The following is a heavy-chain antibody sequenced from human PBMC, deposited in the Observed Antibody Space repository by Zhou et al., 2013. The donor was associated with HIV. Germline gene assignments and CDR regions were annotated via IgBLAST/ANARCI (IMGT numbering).Heavy chain of an antibody. CDR3: ARANTLTYTSNWYFLGLWLS. CDR1: GYTFTAYY. D-gene: IGHD6-13*01. Sequence: QVQLVQSGAEVKRPGASVKVSCKASGYTFTAYYLHWVRQAPGHGLEWMGWIKPKSGDTNLGHKFQGRVTLTRDTSNNIVYMDLRGLRSDDTALYYCARANTLTYTSNWYFLGLWLSGVQGTLLTVSS. V-gene: IGHV1-2*02. CDR2: IKPKSGDT. J-gene: IGHJ3*01.